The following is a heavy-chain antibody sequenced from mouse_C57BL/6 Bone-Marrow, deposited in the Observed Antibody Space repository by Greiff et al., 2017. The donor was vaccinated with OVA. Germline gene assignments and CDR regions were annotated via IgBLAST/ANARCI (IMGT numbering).Heavy chain of an antibody. D-gene: IGHD2-4*01. V-gene: IGHV1-55*01. CDR3: ARLFYDYEALAY. J-gene: IGHJ3*01. Sequence: QVHVKQPGAELVKPGASVKMSCKASGYTFTSYWITWVKQRPGQGLEWIGDIYPGSGSTNYNEKFKSKATLTVDTSSSTAYMQLSSLTSEDSAVYYCARLFYDYEALAYWGQGTLVTVSA. CDR1: GYTFTSYW. CDR2: IYPGSGST.